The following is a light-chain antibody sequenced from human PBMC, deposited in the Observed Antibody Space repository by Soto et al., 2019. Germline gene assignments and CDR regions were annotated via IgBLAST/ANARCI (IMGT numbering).Light chain of an antibody. V-gene: IGLV2-14*01. CDR3: SSYTSSSPYV. CDR2: EVS. J-gene: IGLJ1*01. CDR1: SSDVGGYNY. Sequence: QSALTQPASVSGSPGQSITISCTGTSSDVGGYNYVSWYQQHPGKAPKLMIYEVSNRPSGVSNRFSGSKSGTTASLTISGIQAEDEADYYCSSYTSSSPYVFGTGTKLTVL.